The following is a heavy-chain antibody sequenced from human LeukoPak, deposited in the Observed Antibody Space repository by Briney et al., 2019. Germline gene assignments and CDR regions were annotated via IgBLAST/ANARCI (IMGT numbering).Heavy chain of an antibody. J-gene: IGHJ4*02. CDR1: GYSFTSYW. Sequence: GASLQISCKCSGYSFTSYWIGWVRQLPGKGLEWMGIIYPGDSDTRYSPSFQGQVTISADKSISTAYLQWSSLKASDTAMYYCARRGIAAAPDYWGQGTLVTVSS. CDR2: IYPGDSDT. D-gene: IGHD6-13*01. CDR3: ARRGIAAAPDY. V-gene: IGHV5-51*01.